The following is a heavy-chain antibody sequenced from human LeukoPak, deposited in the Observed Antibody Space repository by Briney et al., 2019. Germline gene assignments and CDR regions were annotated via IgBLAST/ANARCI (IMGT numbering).Heavy chain of an antibody. CDR1: GDSVSSNNDA. V-gene: IGHV6-1*01. D-gene: IGHD6-13*01. Sequence: SQTLSLTCAISGDSVSSNNDAWNWIRQSPSRGLEWLGRAYYRSKWYNDYAASVKSRITIKPDTSKNQFSLQLNSVTAGDSAVYYCARSAGGTVDYWGQGTLVTVSS. CDR3: ARSAGGTVDY. CDR2: AYYRSKWYN. J-gene: IGHJ4*02.